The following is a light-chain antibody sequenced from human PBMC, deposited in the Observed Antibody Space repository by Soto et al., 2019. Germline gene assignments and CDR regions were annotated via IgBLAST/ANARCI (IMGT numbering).Light chain of an antibody. Sequence: ENVLKQYPASLSLSPGERASLSCRASQSVSSYLAWYQQKPGQAPRLLIYDASNRATGIPARFSGSESGTDFTLTISSLEPEDFAVYYCQQRSNWPPFTFGPGTKVDVK. CDR2: DAS. CDR1: QSVSSY. V-gene: IGKV3-11*01. J-gene: IGKJ3*01. CDR3: QQRSNWPPFT.